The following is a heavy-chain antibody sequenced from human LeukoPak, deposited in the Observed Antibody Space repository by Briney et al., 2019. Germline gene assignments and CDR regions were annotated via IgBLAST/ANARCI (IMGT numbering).Heavy chain of an antibody. CDR2: ISGSGIST. J-gene: IGHJ3*02. CDR1: GFTFTAYT. D-gene: IGHD3-22*01. CDR3: AKSWNYYDSSGDDALDI. V-gene: IGHV3-23*01. Sequence: PGGSLRLSCAASGFTFTAYTINWVRQAPGKGLEWVSGISGSGISTYYADSVKGRFTISRDNSKNTLYLQMNSLRVEDTAVYYCAKSWNYYDSSGDDALDIWGQGTMVTVSS.